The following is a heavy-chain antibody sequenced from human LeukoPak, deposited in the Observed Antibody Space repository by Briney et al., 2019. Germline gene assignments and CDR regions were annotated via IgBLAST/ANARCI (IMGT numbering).Heavy chain of an antibody. Sequence: TSETLSLTCTVSGGSISSSSYYWGWIRQPPGKGLEWIGYIYYSGSTNYNPSLKSRVTISVDTSKNQFSLKLSSVTAADTAVYYCARGPGGSYPWYFDYWGQGTLVTVSS. V-gene: IGHV4-61*05. CDR3: ARGPGGSYPWYFDY. D-gene: IGHD1-26*01. CDR2: IYYSGST. J-gene: IGHJ4*02. CDR1: GGSISSSSYY.